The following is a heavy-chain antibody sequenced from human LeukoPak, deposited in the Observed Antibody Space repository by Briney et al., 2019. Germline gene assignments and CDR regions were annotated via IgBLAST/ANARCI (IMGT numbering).Heavy chain of an antibody. Sequence: ASVKVSCKASGYTFTGYYMHWVRQASGQGLEWMGWINPNSGGTNYAQKFQGRVTMTRDTSISTAYMELSRLKSDDTAVYFCARGEKVVSAHFDSWGQGTLLTVSS. CDR1: GYTFTGYY. J-gene: IGHJ4*02. V-gene: IGHV1-2*02. D-gene: IGHD2-15*01. CDR2: INPNSGGT. CDR3: ARGEKVVSAHFDS.